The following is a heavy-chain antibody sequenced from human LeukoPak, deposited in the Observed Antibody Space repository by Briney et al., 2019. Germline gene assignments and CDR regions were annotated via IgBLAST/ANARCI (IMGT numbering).Heavy chain of an antibody. CDR2: FDPEDGET. D-gene: IGHD3-22*01. CDR3: ATVFFVVPSNRRTGSGYYHVGGNWFGP. J-gene: IGHJ5*02. Sequence: ASVKVSCKVSGYTLTELSMHWVRQAPGKGLEWMGGFDPEDGETIYAQKFQGRVTMTEDTSTDTAYMELSSLRSEDTAVYYCATVFFVVPSNRRTGSGYYHVGGNWFGPWGQGTLVTVSS. V-gene: IGHV1-24*01. CDR1: GYTLTELS.